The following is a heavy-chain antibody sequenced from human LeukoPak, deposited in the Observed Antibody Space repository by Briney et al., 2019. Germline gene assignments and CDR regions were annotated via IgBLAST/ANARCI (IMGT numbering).Heavy chain of an antibody. D-gene: IGHD6-19*01. CDR2: INPNSGGT. V-gene: IGHV1-2*02. CDR1: GYTFTGYY. J-gene: IGHJ3*02. Sequence: GASVKVSCKASGYTFTGYYMHWVRQAPGQGLEWMGWINPNSGGTNYAQKFQGRVTMTRDTSISTAYMELSRLRSDDTAVYYCAHTRGIAVAGKRVDAFDIWGRGTMVTVSS. CDR3: AHTRGIAVAGKRVDAFDI.